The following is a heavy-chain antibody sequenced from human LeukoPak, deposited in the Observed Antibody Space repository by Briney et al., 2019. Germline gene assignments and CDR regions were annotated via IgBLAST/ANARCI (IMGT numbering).Heavy chain of an antibody. J-gene: IGHJ6*03. CDR1: GYTFTSYG. D-gene: IGHD1-14*01. CDR2: ISAYNGNT. Sequence: ASVKVSCKASGYTFTSYGISWVRQAPGQGLEWMGWISAYNGNTNYAQKLQGGVTMTTDTSTSTAYMELRSLRSDDTAVYYCAGNNHKRMPYYMDVWGKGTTVTVSS. V-gene: IGHV1-18*01. CDR3: AGNNHKRMPYYMDV.